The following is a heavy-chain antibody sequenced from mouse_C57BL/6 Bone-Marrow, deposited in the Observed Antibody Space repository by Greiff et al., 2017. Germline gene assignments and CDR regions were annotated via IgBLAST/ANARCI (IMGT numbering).Heavy chain of an antibody. Sequence: VQLQESGPGLVQPSQSLSITCTVSGFSLTSYGVHWVRQSPGKGLEWLGVIWSGGSTDYNAAFMSRLSITKDNSKSQVFFKMNSLQAYDTAIYYCARLRWYFDVWGTGTTVTVSS. CDR1: GFSLTSYG. J-gene: IGHJ1*03. CDR2: IWSGGST. D-gene: IGHD1-1*01. CDR3: ARLRWYFDV. V-gene: IGHV2-5*01.